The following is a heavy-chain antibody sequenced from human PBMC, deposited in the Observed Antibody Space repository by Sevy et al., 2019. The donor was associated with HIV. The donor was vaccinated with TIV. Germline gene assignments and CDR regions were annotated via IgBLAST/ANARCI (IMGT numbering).Heavy chain of an antibody. D-gene: IGHD2-15*01. Sequence: GGSLRLSCSASGFNFSTYAMHWVRQTPGKGLEWVAVISSDVSRKYYAASVRGRFAISRDNSKNRLSLQMSSLRGEDTAVYYCARGARGAAALPDYWGQGTLVTVSS. J-gene: IGHJ4*02. CDR3: ARGARGAAALPDY. CDR2: ISSDVSRK. V-gene: IGHV3-30*09. CDR1: GFNFSTYA.